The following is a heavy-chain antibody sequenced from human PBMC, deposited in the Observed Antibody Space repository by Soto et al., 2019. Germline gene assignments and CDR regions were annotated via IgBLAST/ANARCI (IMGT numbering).Heavy chain of an antibody. CDR1: GGSISSGGYY. J-gene: IGHJ4*02. CDR2: IYYSGST. D-gene: IGHD5-18*01. CDR3: ATTTEDTAMALNY. V-gene: IGHV4-31*03. Sequence: PSETLSLTCTVSGGSISSGGYYWSWIRQHPGKGLEWIGYIYYSGSTYYNPSLKSRVTISVDTSKNQFSLKLSSVTAADTAVYYCATTTEDTAMALNYWGRGTLVTVSS.